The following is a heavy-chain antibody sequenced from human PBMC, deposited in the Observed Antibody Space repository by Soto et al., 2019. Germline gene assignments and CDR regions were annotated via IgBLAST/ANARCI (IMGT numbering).Heavy chain of an antibody. CDR3: ARDRYYDY. CDR1: GFTFSSYN. V-gene: IGHV3-48*01. Sequence: EVQLVESGGGLVQPGGSLTLSCAASGFTFSSYNMNWVRQAQGKGLGWVSYISSSSSTIYYADSVKGRFTISRDNAKNSLYLQMNSMRAEDTAVYYCARDRYYDYWGQGTLVTVSS. J-gene: IGHJ4*02. CDR2: ISSSSSTI.